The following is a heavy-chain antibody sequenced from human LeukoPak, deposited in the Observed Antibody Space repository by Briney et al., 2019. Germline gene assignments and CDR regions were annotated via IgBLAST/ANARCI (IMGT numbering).Heavy chain of an antibody. Sequence: PGGSLRLSCAASGITFSGYEMNWVRQAPGKGLEWISCISSSGSTVYYADSVKGRFTISRDNARNSLYLQMNSLRAEDTAVYYCARGFRDTAMFLDYWEQGTLVTVSS. CDR2: ISSSGSTV. D-gene: IGHD5-18*01. CDR3: ARGFRDTAMFLDY. CDR1: GITFSGYE. J-gene: IGHJ4*01. V-gene: IGHV3-48*03.